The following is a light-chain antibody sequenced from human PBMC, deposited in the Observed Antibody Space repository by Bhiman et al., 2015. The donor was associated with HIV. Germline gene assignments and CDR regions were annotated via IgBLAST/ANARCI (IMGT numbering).Light chain of an antibody. CDR2: GDT. J-gene: IGLJ1*01. V-gene: IGLV1-40*01. CDR3: QSYDSSLSGLA. Sequence: QSVLTQPPSVSGAPGQRVTISCTGSASNIGAGYDVHWYQQLPGTAPKLIIFGDTNRPAGVSHRFFGSNSGTSASLAITGLRAEDEGDYFCQSYDSSLSGLAFGTGTKVTFL. CDR1: ASNIGAGYD.